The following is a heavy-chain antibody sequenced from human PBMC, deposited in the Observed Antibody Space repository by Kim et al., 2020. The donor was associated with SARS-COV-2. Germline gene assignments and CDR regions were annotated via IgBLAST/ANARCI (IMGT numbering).Heavy chain of an antibody. J-gene: IGHJ6*02. Sequence: ASVKVSCKASGYTFTSYGISWVRQAPGQGLEWMGWISAYNGNTNYAQKLQGRVTMTTDTSTSTAYMELRSLRSDDTAVYYCAREGRPTYYDILTGQPMGGYYYYYYGMDVWGQGTTVTVSS. CDR1: GYTFTSYG. V-gene: IGHV1-18*01. D-gene: IGHD3-9*01. CDR2: ISAYNGNT. CDR3: AREGRPTYYDILTGQPMGGYYYYYYGMDV.